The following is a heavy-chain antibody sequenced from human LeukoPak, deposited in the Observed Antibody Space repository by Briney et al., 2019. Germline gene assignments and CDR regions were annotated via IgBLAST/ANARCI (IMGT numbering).Heavy chain of an antibody. D-gene: IGHD1-26*01. V-gene: IGHV3-74*01. CDR3: VTTWGAHYWYFDL. CDR2: INSDGSST. CDR1: GFTFSSYW. Sequence: SGGSLRLSCAASGFTFSSYWMHWVRQAPGKGLVWVSRINSDGSSTSYADSVKGRFTVSRDNAKNTLYLQMNSPRAEDTAVYYCVTTWGAHYWYFDLWGRGAPVTVSS. J-gene: IGHJ2*01.